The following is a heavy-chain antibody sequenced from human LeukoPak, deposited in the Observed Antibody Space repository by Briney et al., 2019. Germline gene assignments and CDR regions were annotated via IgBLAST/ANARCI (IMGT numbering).Heavy chain of an antibody. J-gene: IGHJ3*02. CDR1: EFTFNNYA. CDR2: ISGSGGNT. D-gene: IGHD3-22*01. Sequence: GGSLRLSCVASEFTFNNYAMAWVRRGPGKGLEWVSSISGSGGNTYYADSVKGRFTISRDNAKNSLYLQMNSLRAEDTAVYYCARDDSSVFYAFDIWGQGTMVTVSS. V-gene: IGHV3-23*01. CDR3: ARDDSSVFYAFDI.